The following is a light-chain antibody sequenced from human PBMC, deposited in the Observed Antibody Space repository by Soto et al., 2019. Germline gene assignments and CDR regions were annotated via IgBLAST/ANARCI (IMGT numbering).Light chain of an antibody. CDR3: QQYAGSPTT. CDR2: GAS. Sequence: IVLTQSPGTVSLSPEERASLSCRASQSIGSDYLAWYQQRPGQAPRLLIYGASSRATGVPDKFSGSGSGTDFTLTISRLKPEDSAVYYCQQYAGSPTTFGQGTRLEIK. CDR1: QSIGSDY. V-gene: IGKV3-20*01. J-gene: IGKJ5*01.